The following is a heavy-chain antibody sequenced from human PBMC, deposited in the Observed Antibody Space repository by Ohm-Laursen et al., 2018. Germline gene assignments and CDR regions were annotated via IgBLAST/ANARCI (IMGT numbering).Heavy chain of an antibody. V-gene: IGHV3-7*01. Sequence: SLRLSCTASGFIFSNYWMSWVRQAPGKGLEWVANIKQDGSEKYYVDSVKGRFTISRDNAKNSLYLQMNSLRAEDTAVYYCARDSSRRAREGGMDVWGQGTMVTVSS. CDR2: IKQDGSEK. CDR3: ARDSSRRAREGGMDV. D-gene: IGHD6-6*01. J-gene: IGHJ6*02. CDR1: GFIFSNYW.